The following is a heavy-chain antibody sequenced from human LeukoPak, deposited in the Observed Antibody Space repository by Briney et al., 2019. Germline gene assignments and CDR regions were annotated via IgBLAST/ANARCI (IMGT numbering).Heavy chain of an antibody. CDR3: AKDGGEYYDILTGYYPRLYYMDV. J-gene: IGHJ6*03. D-gene: IGHD3-9*01. CDR2: ISASAAMT. CDR1: GFTFNNYV. Sequence: GGSLRLSCAASGFTFNNYVMTWVRQAPGKGLEWVSSISASAAMTYYADSVKGRFTISRDNSKNTLYLQMNSLRAEDTAVYYCAKDGGEYYDILTGYYPRLYYMDVWGKGTTVTISS. V-gene: IGHV3-23*01.